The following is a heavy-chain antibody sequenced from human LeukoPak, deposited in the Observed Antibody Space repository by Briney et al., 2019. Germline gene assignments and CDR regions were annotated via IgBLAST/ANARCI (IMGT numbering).Heavy chain of an antibody. CDR3: ATNILVRDIINWFDP. CDR1: GYTLTSYY. D-gene: IGHD3-10*01. CDR2: IKPNSGDT. J-gene: IGHJ5*02. V-gene: IGHV1-2*02. Sequence: ASVKVSCKTSGYTLTSYYIHWLRQAPGQGLEWMGWIKPNSGDTRSAQKFQGRVTMTRDTSISTAYMELSSLRYDDTAVYYCATNILVRDIINWFDPWGQGTLVTVSS.